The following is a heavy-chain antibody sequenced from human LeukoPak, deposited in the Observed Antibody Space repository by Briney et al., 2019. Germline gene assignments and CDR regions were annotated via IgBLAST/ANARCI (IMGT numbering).Heavy chain of an antibody. CDR2: ISYDGSNK. D-gene: IGHD6-13*01. CDR1: GFTLSSYG. Sequence: GGSLRLSCAASGFTLSSYGMHWVRQAPGKGLKWVAVISYDGSNKYYADSVKGRFTISRDNSKNTLYLQMNSLRAEDTAVYYCAKDAGIAAAGNYFDHWGQGTLVTVSS. CDR3: AKDAGIAAAGNYFDH. V-gene: IGHV3-30*18. J-gene: IGHJ4*02.